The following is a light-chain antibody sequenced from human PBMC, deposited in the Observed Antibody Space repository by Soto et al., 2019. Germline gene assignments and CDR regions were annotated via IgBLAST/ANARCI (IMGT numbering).Light chain of an antibody. Sequence: SVLTQPPSVSGAPGQGVTFSCSGSSSNIGGGYDVHWYQVLPGRAPKLLIYGNNNRPSGVPDRFSGSKSGTSASLAITGLQAEDEADYYCQSYDSSLYVFGTGTKVTVL. J-gene: IGLJ1*01. V-gene: IGLV1-40*01. CDR3: QSYDSSLYV. CDR2: GNN. CDR1: SSNIGGGYD.